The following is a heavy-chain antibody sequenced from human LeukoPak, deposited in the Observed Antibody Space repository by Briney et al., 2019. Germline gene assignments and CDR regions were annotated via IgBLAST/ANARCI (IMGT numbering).Heavy chain of an antibody. D-gene: IGHD3-16*02. CDR2: IYYSGSS. Sequence: PSETLSLTCTVSGGSITSYYWTWIRQPPGKGLEWIGYIYYSGSSNYNPSLKSRVTISIHTSKNQFSLNLSSVTAADTAVYYCARDLGDYVWGSYRYDAFDIWGQGTMVTVSS. CDR1: GGSITSYY. V-gene: IGHV4-59*01. J-gene: IGHJ3*02. CDR3: ARDLGDYVWGSYRYDAFDI.